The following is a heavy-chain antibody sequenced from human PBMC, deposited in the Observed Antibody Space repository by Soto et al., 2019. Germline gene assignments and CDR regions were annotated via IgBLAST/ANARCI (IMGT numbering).Heavy chain of an antibody. CDR2: ISSTTNYI. CDR3: ARESEDLTSNFDY. V-gene: IGHV3-21*06. Sequence: PGGSLRLSCAASGFTFTRYSMNFVRQAPGKGLEWVSSISSTTNYIYYGDSMKGRFTISRYNAKNSLYLEMNCLRAEDTDVYYCARESEDLTSNFDYWGQGTMVTVSS. J-gene: IGHJ4*02. CDR1: GFTFTRYS.